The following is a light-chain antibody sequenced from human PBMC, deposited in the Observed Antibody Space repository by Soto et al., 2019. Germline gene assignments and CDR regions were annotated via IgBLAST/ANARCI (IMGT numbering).Light chain of an antibody. CDR2: WAS. CDR3: QQYYSTPFT. CDR1: QTFLYSSNNKNN. V-gene: IGKV4-1*01. Sequence: DILMTQSPASLAVSLGERATINCKSSQTFLYSSNNKNNLAWYQQKPGQLPNLLIYWASTRESGVPDRFSGSGSGTDFTLTISSLQAEDVAVYYCQQYYSTPFTFGGGTKVDI. J-gene: IGKJ4*01.